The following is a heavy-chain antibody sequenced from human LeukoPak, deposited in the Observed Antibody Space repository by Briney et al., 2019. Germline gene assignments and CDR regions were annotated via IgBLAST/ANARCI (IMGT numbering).Heavy chain of an antibody. CDR1: GFTFSSYS. CDR2: ISSSSSYI. J-gene: IGHJ4*02. D-gene: IGHD4-17*01. Sequence: GGSLRLSCAASGFTFSSYSMNWVRQAPGKGLEWASSISSSSSYIYYADSGKGRFTISRDNAKNSLYLQMNSLRAEDTAVYYCARGLYGDFDYWGQGTLVTVSS. CDR3: ARGLYGDFDY. V-gene: IGHV3-21*01.